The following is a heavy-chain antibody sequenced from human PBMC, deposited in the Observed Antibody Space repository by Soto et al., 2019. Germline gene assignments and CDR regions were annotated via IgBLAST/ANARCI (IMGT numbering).Heavy chain of an antibody. D-gene: IGHD6-6*01. Sequence: QVQLVESGGGLVKPGGSLRLSCAASGFTFSDYYMSWIRQAPGKGLEWVSYISSSGGSTYYADSVKGRFTISRDNSKNTLYLQMNSLRAEDTAVYYCAKEDSSSSRFHWFDPWGQGTLVTVSS. CDR2: ISSSGGST. CDR1: GFTFSDYY. CDR3: AKEDSSSSRFHWFDP. V-gene: IGHV3-11*01. J-gene: IGHJ5*02.